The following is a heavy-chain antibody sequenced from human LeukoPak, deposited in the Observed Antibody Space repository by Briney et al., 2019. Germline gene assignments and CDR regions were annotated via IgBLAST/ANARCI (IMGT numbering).Heavy chain of an antibody. V-gene: IGHV3-30-3*01. J-gene: IGHJ4*02. CDR1: GFTFSSYA. Sequence: GGSLRLSCAASGFTFSSYAMHWVRQAPGKGLEWVAVISYDGSNKYYADSVRGRFTICRDNSKNTLYLQMNSLRAEDTAVYYCARNIEWEPRGGFDYWGQGTLVTVSS. D-gene: IGHD1-26*01. CDR3: ARNIEWEPRGGFDY. CDR2: ISYDGSNK.